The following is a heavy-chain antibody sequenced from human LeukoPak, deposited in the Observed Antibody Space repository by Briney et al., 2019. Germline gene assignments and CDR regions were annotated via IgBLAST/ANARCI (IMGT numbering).Heavy chain of an antibody. J-gene: IGHJ4*02. CDR1: GYTFTRYH. CDR3: VGEDGHTYYFDF. CDR2: IKSTDETT. Sequence: ASVKVSCKTSGYTFTRYHMHWVGQAPGKGLEWVAIIKSTDETTDYAQKFQGRVTVTRDTSTSTVYMDLSSLSSEDTAVYYCVGEDGHTYYFDFWGPGTLVTVSS. D-gene: IGHD5-24*01. V-gene: IGHV1-46*01.